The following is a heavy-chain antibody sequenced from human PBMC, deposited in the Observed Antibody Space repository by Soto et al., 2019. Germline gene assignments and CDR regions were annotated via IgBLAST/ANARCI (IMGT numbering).Heavy chain of an antibody. CDR1: GAGDTFSNYG. J-gene: IGHJ4*02. D-gene: IGHD1-1*01. Sequence: QVHLVQSGAEVKSPGSAVKVSCKVSGAGDTFSNYGLNWMRQAPGQGLEWMGGTIPAFGPANYAQKFQGRVTITADTSTTTAYMELSSLRSDDTAVYYCWRHDKTALPPLDSWGQGTLVSVSS. CDR2: TIPAFGPA. CDR3: WRHDKTALPPLDS. V-gene: IGHV1-69*06.